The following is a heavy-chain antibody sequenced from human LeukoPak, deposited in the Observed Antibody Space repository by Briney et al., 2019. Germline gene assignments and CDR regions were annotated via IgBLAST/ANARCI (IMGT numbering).Heavy chain of an antibody. Sequence: SVKVSCKASGGTFTSYAISGVRQPPGQGLEWMGGIIPIFGTANYAQKFQGRVTITADESTSTAYMELSSLRSEDTAVYYCATAASDGYKVPFDYWGQGTLVTVSS. D-gene: IGHD5-24*01. CDR3: ATAASDGYKVPFDY. CDR2: IIPIFGTA. J-gene: IGHJ4*02. V-gene: IGHV1-69*13. CDR1: GGTFTSYA.